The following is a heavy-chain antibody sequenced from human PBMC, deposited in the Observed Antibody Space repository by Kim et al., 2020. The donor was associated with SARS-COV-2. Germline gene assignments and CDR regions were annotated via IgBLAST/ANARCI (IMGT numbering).Heavy chain of an antibody. Sequence: SETLSLTCTVSGGSISSGGYYWSWIRQHPGKGLEWIGYIYYSGSTYYNPSLKSRVTISVDTSKNQFSLKLSSVTAADTAVYYCARTENMRRAGIDYWGQGTLVTVSS. CDR1: GGSISSGGYY. CDR2: IYYSGST. CDR3: ARTENMRRAGIDY. V-gene: IGHV4-31*03. J-gene: IGHJ4*02. D-gene: IGHD3-10*01.